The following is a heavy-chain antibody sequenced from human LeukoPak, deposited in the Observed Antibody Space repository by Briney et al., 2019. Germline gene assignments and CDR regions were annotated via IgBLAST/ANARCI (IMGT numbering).Heavy chain of an antibody. D-gene: IGHD2-2*01. CDR3: AREYCRTTRCYMADY. CDR1: GYRFTSYG. CDR2: ISGYNGNT. Sequence: HRASVKVSCKASGYRFTSYGISWVRQAPGQGLEWMGWISGYNGNTNYAQKLQGRVTMTTDTSTSTAYMELRSLRSDDTAVYYCAREYCRTTRCYMADYWGQGTLVTVSS. J-gene: IGHJ4*02. V-gene: IGHV1-18*01.